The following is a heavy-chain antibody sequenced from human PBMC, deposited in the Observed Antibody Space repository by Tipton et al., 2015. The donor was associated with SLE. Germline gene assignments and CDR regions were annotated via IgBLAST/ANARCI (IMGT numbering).Heavy chain of an antibody. J-gene: IGHJ5*02. Sequence: TLSLTCSVSGASISSGGYYWTWIRQHPGKGLEWIGYIYYSGSTYYNPSLKGRVTMSVDTSENQFSLKVHSVTAADTAVYYCARGSATWGSHWFDHWGQGTPVTVSS. V-gene: IGHV4-31*03. D-gene: IGHD7-27*01. CDR1: GASISSGGYY. CDR2: IYYSGST. CDR3: ARGSATWGSHWFDH.